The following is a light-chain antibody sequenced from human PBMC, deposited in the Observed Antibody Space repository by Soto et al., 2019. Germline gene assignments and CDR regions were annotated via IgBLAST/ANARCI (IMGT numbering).Light chain of an antibody. Sequence: EIVLTQSPGTLSLSPGARAPLSCRASQSVSSSYLAWYQQKTGQAPRLLIYGASSRATGIPDRFSGSGSGTDFTLTISRLEPEDFAVYYCQQYGTSPRTFGQGTKVDIK. CDR1: QSVSSSY. V-gene: IGKV3-20*01. J-gene: IGKJ1*01. CDR2: GAS. CDR3: QQYGTSPRT.